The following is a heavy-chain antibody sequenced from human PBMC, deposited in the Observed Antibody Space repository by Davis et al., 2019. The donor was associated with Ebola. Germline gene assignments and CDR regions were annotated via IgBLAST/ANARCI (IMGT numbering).Heavy chain of an antibody. CDR3: ARDLRPDAFDI. CDR1: GYTFTSYY. J-gene: IGHJ3*02. CDR2: IIPIFGTA. V-gene: IGHV1-69*13. D-gene: IGHD5/OR15-5a*01. Sequence: SVKVSCKASGYTFTSYYMHWVRQAPGQGLEWMGGIIPIFGTANYAQKFQGRVTITADESTSTAYMELSSLRSEDTAVYYCARDLRPDAFDIWGQGTMVTVSS.